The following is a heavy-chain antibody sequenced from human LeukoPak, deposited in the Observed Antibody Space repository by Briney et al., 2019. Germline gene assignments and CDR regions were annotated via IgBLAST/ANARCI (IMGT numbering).Heavy chain of an antibody. V-gene: IGHV1-2*02. J-gene: IGHJ4*02. CDR3: ARDDYGDQRLGY. D-gene: IGHD4-17*01. CDR2: INPNSGGT. Sequence: ASVTVSCKASGYTFTGYYMHWVRQAPGQGLEWMGWINPNSGGTNYAQKFQGRVTMTRDTSISTAYMELSRLRSDDTAVYYCARDDYGDQRLGYWGQGTLVTVSS. CDR1: GYTFTGYY.